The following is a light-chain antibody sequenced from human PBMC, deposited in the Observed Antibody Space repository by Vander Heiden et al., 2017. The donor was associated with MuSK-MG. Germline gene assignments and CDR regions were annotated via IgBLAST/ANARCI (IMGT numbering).Light chain of an antibody. CDR3: HSHLTHTGRWV. J-gene: IGLJ3*02. CDR2: WKN. V-gene: IGLV3-19*01. CDR1: SLRSYY. Sequence: SGRARESAAVVAVGQTDRITCQGDSLRSYYARWYQQKPGQAPVLVIYWKNNRPSGIPDRFSCSISGRTASSTTPRAQGEDVASYDRHSHLTHTGRWVFGGGTKLTVL.